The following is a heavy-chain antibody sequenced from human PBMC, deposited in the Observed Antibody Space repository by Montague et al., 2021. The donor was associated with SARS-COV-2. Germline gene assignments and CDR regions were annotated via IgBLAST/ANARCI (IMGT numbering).Heavy chain of an antibody. CDR2: ITGSGGGT. D-gene: IGHD1-26*01. J-gene: IGHJ4*02. CDR3: AKDQVYSGSYFAD. CDR1: GFTFSTYA. Sequence: SLRLSCAASGFTFSTYAMSWVRQAPGKGLEWVSAITGSGGGTYYAGSAKGRLTISKDNSKNMLYLQMNSLRAEDTAVYYCAKDQVYSGSYFADGGQGTLVTVSS. V-gene: IGHV3-23*01.